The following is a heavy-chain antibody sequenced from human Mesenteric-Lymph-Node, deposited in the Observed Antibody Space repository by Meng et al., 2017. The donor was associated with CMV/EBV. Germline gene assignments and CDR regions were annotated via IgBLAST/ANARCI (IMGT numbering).Heavy chain of an antibody. CDR2: IYYSGTT. CDR1: GGSIGSTSHY. J-gene: IGHJ4*02. V-gene: IGHV4-39*07. Sequence: SETLSLTCTVSGGSIGSTSHYWGWIRQPPGEGLEWTGTIYYSGTTYYNPSLKSRVSISIETSKNQFSLKLSSVTAADTAVYYCATLRRYCASSSCFHWGYWGQGTLVTVSS. CDR3: ATLRRYCASSSCFHWGY. D-gene: IGHD2-15*01.